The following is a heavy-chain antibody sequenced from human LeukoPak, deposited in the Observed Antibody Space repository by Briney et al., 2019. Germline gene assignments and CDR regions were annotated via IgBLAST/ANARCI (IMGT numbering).Heavy chain of an antibody. Sequence: GGSLRLSCAASGFTVSRDHMSWVRQAPGKGLEWVSIIYNGGSTYYADSVKGRFTISRDNAKNSLYLQMSSLRAEDTAVYYCARYSGDWSAHYWGQGTLVTVSS. CDR1: GFTVSRDH. CDR3: ARYSGDWSAHY. D-gene: IGHD2-21*02. CDR2: IYNGGST. J-gene: IGHJ4*02. V-gene: IGHV3-53*01.